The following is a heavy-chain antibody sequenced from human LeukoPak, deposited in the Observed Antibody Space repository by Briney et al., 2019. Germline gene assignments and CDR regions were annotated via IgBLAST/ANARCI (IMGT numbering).Heavy chain of an antibody. J-gene: IGHJ5*02. Sequence: GGSLRLSCAASGFTFSSYGMHWVRQAPGKGLEWVSSISSSSSYIYYADSVKGRFTISRDNAKNSLYLQMNSLRAEDTAVYYCARRIAVAGTVWFDPWGQGTLVTVSS. CDR1: GFTFSSYG. V-gene: IGHV3-21*01. CDR3: ARRIAVAGTVWFDP. CDR2: ISSSSSYI. D-gene: IGHD6-19*01.